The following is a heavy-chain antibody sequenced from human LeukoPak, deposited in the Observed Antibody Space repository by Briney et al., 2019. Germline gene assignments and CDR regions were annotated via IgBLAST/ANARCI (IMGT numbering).Heavy chain of an antibody. D-gene: IGHD6-6*01. V-gene: IGHV3-21*01. J-gene: IGHJ4*02. Sequence: GGSLRLSCAASGFTFSSYEMNWARQAPGKGLEWVSYISSSSTHIYYADSVKGRFTISRDNARNSLYLQMNSLRAEDTAIYYCARSEPSSSSFDYWGQGTLVTVSS. CDR2: ISSSSTHI. CDR1: GFTFSSYE. CDR3: ARSEPSSSSFDY.